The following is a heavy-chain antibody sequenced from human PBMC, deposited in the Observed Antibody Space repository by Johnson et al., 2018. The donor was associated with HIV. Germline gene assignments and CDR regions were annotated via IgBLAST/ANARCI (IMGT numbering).Heavy chain of an antibody. V-gene: IGHV3-48*03. CDR3: ASLQSASEWGDAFDI. J-gene: IGHJ3*02. CDR1: GFTFSSYE. Sequence: VQLVESGGGLVQPGGSLRLSCAASGFTFSSYEMNWVRQAPGKGLEWVSYISSSGSTIYYADSVKGRFTISRDNAKNSLYLQMNSLRAEDTAMYYCASLQSASEWGDAFDIWGQGTMVTVSS. CDR2: ISSSGSTI. D-gene: IGHD1-26*01.